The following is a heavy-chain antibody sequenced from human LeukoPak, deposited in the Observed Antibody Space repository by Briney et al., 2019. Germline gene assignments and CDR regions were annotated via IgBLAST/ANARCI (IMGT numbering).Heavy chain of an antibody. J-gene: IGHJ4*02. CDR2: IKEDGSDK. CDR3: ARDRDWGTDY. CDR1: GFTFSASW. D-gene: IGHD7-27*01. Sequence: GGSLRLSCAASGFTFSASWMSWVRQAPGKGLEWVANIKEDGSDKYYVDSVKGRFTVSRDNGKNSLYLQVNSLRADDTAVYYCARDRDWGTDYWGQGTLVTVSS. V-gene: IGHV3-7*05.